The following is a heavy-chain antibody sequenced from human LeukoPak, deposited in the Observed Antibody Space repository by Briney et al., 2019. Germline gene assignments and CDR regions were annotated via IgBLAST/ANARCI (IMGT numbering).Heavy chain of an antibody. CDR3: ARDRPRPYYYYGMDV. Sequence: ASVKVSCKASGYTLTSYGISWVRQAPGQGLEWMGWISAYNGNTNYAQKLQGRVTMTTDTSTSTAYMELRSLRSDDTAVYYCARDRPRPYYYYGMDVWGKGTTVTVSS. CDR2: ISAYNGNT. CDR1: GYTLTSYG. J-gene: IGHJ6*04. V-gene: IGHV1-18*04.